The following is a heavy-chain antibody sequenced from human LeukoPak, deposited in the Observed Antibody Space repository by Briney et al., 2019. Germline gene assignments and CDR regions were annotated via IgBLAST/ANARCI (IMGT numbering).Heavy chain of an antibody. CDR3: AKGGRGFSYGSLDY. CDR2: ISSSSSYI. CDR1: GFTFSSYS. D-gene: IGHD5-18*01. Sequence: GGSLRLSCAASGFTFSSYSMNWVRQAPGKGLEWVSSISSSSSYIYYADSVKGRFTISRDNSKNTLYLQMNSLRVEDSAVYYCAKGGRGFSYGSLDYWGQGTLVTVSS. J-gene: IGHJ4*02. V-gene: IGHV3-21*04.